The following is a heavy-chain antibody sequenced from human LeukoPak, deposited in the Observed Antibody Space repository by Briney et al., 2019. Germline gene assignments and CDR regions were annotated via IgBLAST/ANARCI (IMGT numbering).Heavy chain of an antibody. V-gene: IGHV3-53*01. Sequence: GGSLRLSCAASEFSVGSNYMTWVRQAPGKGLEWVSGIGSDIRTHYSNSVKGRFTISRDNSKNTMYLQMNSLRAEDTAIYYCAKDLIGWSFDHWGLGILVTVSS. D-gene: IGHD2-15*01. CDR3: AKDLIGWSFDH. J-gene: IGHJ4*02. CDR2: IGSDIRT. CDR1: EFSVGSNY.